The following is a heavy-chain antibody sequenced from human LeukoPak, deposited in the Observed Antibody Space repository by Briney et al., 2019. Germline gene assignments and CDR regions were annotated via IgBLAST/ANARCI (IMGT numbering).Heavy chain of an antibody. D-gene: IGHD6-13*01. Sequence: TLCPSRAVSVGSLSSYYGTCIRRTPGKGLEWIWDIYYSGSTNYNPCLKSRVSISVDTSKNQFSLKLSSVTAADTAVYYCARHTDIAALSSLNYWGQGTLVTVSS. J-gene: IGHJ4*02. CDR2: IYYSGST. CDR3: ARHTDIAALSSLNY. V-gene: IGHV4-59*08. CDR1: VGSLSSYY.